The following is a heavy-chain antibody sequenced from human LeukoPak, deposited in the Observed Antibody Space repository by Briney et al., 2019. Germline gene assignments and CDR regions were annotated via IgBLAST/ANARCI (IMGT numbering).Heavy chain of an antibody. CDR3: ARDEIVVVVAATADAFDI. Sequence: ASVKVSCKASGYTFTSYGISWVRQAPGQGLEWMGWISAYDGNTNYAQKLQGRVTMTTDTSPSTAYMELRSLRSDDTAVYYCARDEIVVVVAATADAFDIWGQGTMVTVSS. CDR2: ISAYDGNT. CDR1: GYTFTSYG. J-gene: IGHJ3*02. V-gene: IGHV1-18*01. D-gene: IGHD2-15*01.